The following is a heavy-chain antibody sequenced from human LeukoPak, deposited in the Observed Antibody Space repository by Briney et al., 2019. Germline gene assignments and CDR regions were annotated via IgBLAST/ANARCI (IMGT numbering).Heavy chain of an antibody. CDR2: INEDETEK. CDR1: GFTFRNYW. V-gene: IGHV3-7*01. D-gene: IGHD1-26*01. CDR3: AKSGGFFDT. Sequence: TGGSLRLSCAVSGFTFRNYWMTWVRQAPGKGLEWVANINEDETEKFYVDSVVGRFTISRDNGKNFLYLQMNSLRAEDTAVYYCAKSGGFFDTWGQGTLVTVSS. J-gene: IGHJ5*02.